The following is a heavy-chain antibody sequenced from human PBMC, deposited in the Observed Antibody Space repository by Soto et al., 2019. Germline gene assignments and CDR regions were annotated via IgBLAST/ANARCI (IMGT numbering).Heavy chain of an antibody. CDR1: GFSLSTSAMC. J-gene: IGHJ6*02. CDR2: IDWDDDK. V-gene: IGHV2-70*01. Sequence: ASGPTLVNPTQTLTLTCTFSGFSLSTSAMCVSWIRQPPGKALEWLALIDWDDDKYYSTSLRTRLTISKDTSKNQVVLTMTNMDPVDTATYYCARITRGHYYYYGMDVWGQGTTVTVSS. D-gene: IGHD3-10*01. CDR3: ARITRGHYYYYGMDV.